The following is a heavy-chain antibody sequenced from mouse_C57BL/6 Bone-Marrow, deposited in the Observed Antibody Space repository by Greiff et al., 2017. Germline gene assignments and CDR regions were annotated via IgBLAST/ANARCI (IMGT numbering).Heavy chain of an antibody. CDR2: IWSGGST. V-gene: IGHV2-2*01. J-gene: IGHJ3*01. D-gene: IGHD4-1*01. Sequence: QVQLKESGPGLVQPSQSLSITCTVSGFSLTSYGVHWVRQSPGKGLEWLGVIWSGGSTDYNAAFISRLSISKDNSKSQVFFKMNSLQADDTAIYYCARTWGASFAYWGQGTLVTVSA. CDR1: GFSLTSYG. CDR3: ARTWGASFAY.